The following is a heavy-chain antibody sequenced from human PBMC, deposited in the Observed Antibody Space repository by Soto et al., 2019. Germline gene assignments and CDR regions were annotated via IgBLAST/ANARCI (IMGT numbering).Heavy chain of an antibody. V-gene: IGHV3-30*18. CDR1: GFTFSSYG. Sequence: VQLVESGGGVVQPGRSLRLSCAASGFTFSSYGMHWVRQAPGKGLEWVALISYDGSNKYYADSVKGRFTISRDNSKNTVYLQMNSLRAEDTAVYYCAKDERRSGIYGAFDIWGQGTMLTVSP. CDR3: AKDERRSGIYGAFDI. D-gene: IGHD1-26*01. CDR2: ISYDGSNK. J-gene: IGHJ3*02.